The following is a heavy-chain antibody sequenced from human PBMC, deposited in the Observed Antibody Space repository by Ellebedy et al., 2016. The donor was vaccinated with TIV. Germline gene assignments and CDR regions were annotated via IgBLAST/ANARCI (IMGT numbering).Heavy chain of an antibody. V-gene: IGHV1-18*01. CDR3: ARAGRSSGWSYGMDV. J-gene: IGHJ6*02. Sequence: ASVKVSCKASGGTFMTYAISWVRQAPGQGLEWMGLINPSGGSTSYAQKLQGRVTMTTDTSTSTAYMELRSLRSDDTAVYYCARAGRSSGWSYGMDVWGQGTTVTVSS. CDR2: INPSGGST. D-gene: IGHD6-19*01. CDR1: GGTFMTYA.